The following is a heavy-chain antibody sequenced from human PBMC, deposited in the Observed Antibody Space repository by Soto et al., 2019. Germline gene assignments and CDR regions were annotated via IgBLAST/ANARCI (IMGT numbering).Heavy chain of an antibody. CDR2: IYYSGST. CDR3: ARGYGDYYSAWFDP. Sequence: QVQLQESGPGLVKPSETLSLTCTVSGGSISSYYWSWIRQPPGKGLEWIGYIYYSGSTNYNPSLKSRVTXXVXTXXNQFSLKLSSVTAADTAVYYCARGYGDYYSAWFDPWGQGTLVTVSS. CDR1: GGSISSYY. J-gene: IGHJ5*02. D-gene: IGHD4-17*01. V-gene: IGHV4-59*01.